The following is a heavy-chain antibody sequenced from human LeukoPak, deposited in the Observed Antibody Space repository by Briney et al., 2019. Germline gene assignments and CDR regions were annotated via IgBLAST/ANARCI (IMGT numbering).Heavy chain of an antibody. D-gene: IGHD2-2*01. Sequence: ASVKVSCTASGYTFTSYGISWVRQAPGQGREWMGWISAYIGNTNYAQKLQGRVTMTTDTSTSTAYMELRSLRSDDTAVYYCARGVVPAAPMGYYYYMDVWGKGTTVTVSS. CDR3: ARGVVPAAPMGYYYYMDV. CDR2: ISAYIGNT. V-gene: IGHV1-18*01. J-gene: IGHJ6*03. CDR1: GYTFTSYG.